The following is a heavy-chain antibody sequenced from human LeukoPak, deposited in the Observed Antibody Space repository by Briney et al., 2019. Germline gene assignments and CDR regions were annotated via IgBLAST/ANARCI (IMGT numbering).Heavy chain of an antibody. Sequence: SETLSLTCTVSGGSISSYYWSWIRQPPGKGLEWIAYISDIGSINYNPSLKSRVTIPLDTSKNQFSLKLSSVTAADTAVYYCAGHHPRNTVDFWGQGTLVTVPS. CDR1: GGSISSYY. CDR3: AGHHPRNTVDF. V-gene: IGHV4-59*08. D-gene: IGHD2/OR15-2a*01. J-gene: IGHJ4*02. CDR2: ISDIGSI.